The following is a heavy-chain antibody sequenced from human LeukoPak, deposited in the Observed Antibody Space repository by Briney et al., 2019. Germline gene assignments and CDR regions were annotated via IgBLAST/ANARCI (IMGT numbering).Heavy chain of an antibody. V-gene: IGHV4-39*07. CDR3: ARGPALYYDFWSGHSKKVYYFDY. D-gene: IGHD3-3*01. J-gene: IGHJ4*02. CDR1: GGSISSSSYF. Sequence: SETLSLTCTVSGGSISSSSYFWGWIRQPPGKGLEWIGSFSYGGSTYYNPSLNSRVTISVDTSKNQFSLKVTSVTAADTAVYYCARGPALYYDFWSGHSKKVYYFDYWGQGTLVTVSS. CDR2: FSYGGST.